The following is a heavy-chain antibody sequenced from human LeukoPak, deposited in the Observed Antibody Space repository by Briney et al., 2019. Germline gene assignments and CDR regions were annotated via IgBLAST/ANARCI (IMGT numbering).Heavy chain of an antibody. J-gene: IGHJ5*02. CDR1: GGSISSYY. Sequence: PSETLSLTCTVSGGSISSYYWSWIRQPPGKGLEWIGYIYYSGSTNYNPSLKSRVTISVDTSKNQFSLKLSSVTAADTAVYYCARGLYSSSWYVWFDPWGRGTLVTVSS. D-gene: IGHD6-13*01. CDR3: ARGLYSSSWYVWFDP. CDR2: IYYSGST. V-gene: IGHV4-59*01.